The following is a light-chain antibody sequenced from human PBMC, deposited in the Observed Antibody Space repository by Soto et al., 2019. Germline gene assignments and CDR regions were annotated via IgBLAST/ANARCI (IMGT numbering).Light chain of an antibody. Sequence: DIQMTQSLSSLSASVGDTVTITCRASQSISNSLSWYQQKPWKAPKFMIYVASTLQRGVPSRFSGSGSGTDFTLTISSLQPEDVATYYCQQTFSPPYTFGQGTKLEIK. J-gene: IGKJ2*01. CDR1: QSISNS. CDR3: QQTFSPPYT. V-gene: IGKV1-39*01. CDR2: VAS.